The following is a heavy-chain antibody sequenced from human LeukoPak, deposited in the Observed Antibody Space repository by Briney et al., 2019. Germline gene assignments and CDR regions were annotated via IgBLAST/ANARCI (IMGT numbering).Heavy chain of an antibody. CDR1: GFTFSSYA. D-gene: IGHD6-13*01. Sequence: GGSLRLSCAASGFTFSSYAMHWVRQAPGKGLEWVAVISYDGSNKYYADSVKGRFTISRDNSKNTLYLQMNSLRAEDTAVYYCARDRSIVQQLSQNWFDPWGQGTLVTVSS. J-gene: IGHJ5*02. V-gene: IGHV3-30-3*01. CDR2: ISYDGSNK. CDR3: ARDRSIVQQLSQNWFDP.